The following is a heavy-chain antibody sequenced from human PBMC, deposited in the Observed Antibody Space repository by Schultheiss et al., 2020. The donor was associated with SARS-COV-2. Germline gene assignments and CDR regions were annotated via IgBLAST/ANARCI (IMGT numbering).Heavy chain of an antibody. CDR2: IYYSGST. CDR3: ARHRSLAVAMDYYYYYGMDV. J-gene: IGHJ6*02. CDR1: GYSISSGYY. Sequence: SETLSLTCAVSGYSISSGYYWSWIRQPPGKGLEWIGYIYYSGSTNYNPSLKSRVTISVDTSKNQFSLKLSSVTAADTAVYYCARHRSLAVAMDYYYYYGMDVWGQGTTVTVSS. D-gene: IGHD6-19*01. V-gene: IGHV4-61*01.